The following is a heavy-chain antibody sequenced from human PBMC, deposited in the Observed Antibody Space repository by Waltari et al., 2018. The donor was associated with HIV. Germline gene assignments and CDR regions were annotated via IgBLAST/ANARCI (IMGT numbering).Heavy chain of an antibody. J-gene: IGHJ3*02. V-gene: IGHV4-4*07. CDR1: GGSIRSFY. CDR3: ARANSSTSRYSAFDM. Sequence: QVQLQESGPGLVKPSETLSLTCTVSGGSIRSFYWRWVRQHAGKGLEWIGRFYSSGNSNYNPSLKSRVTLSLDTSKNQFSLNLSSVTAADTAVYYCARANSSTSRYSAFDMWGQGTVVTVSS. CDR2: FYSSGNS. D-gene: IGHD2-2*02.